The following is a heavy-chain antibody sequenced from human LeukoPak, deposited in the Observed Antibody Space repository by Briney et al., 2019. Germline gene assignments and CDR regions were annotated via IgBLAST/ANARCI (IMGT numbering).Heavy chain of an antibody. D-gene: IGHD3-22*01. CDR3: ARVRYDSSGYYDY. CDR1: GFTFSSYA. CDR2: ISYDGSNK. V-gene: IGHV3-30*14. Sequence: PGGSLGLSCAASGFTFSSYAMHWVRQAPGKGLEWVAVISYDGSNKYYADSVKGRFTISRENAKNSLYLQMNSLRAGDAAVYYCARVRYDSSGYYDYWGQGTLVTVSS. J-gene: IGHJ4*02.